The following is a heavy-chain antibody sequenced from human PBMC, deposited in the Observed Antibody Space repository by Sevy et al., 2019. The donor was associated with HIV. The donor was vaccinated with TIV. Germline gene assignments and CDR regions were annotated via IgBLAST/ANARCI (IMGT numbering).Heavy chain of an antibody. CDR2: IKQDGSEK. CDR3: ARGQIAVAGWGDNWFDP. J-gene: IGHJ5*02. D-gene: IGHD6-19*01. V-gene: IGHV3-7*01. Sequence: GGSLRLSCAASGFTFSSYWMIWVRQAPGKGLEWVANIKQDGSEKYYVDSVKGRFTISRDNAKNSLYLQMNSLRAEDTAVYYCARGQIAVAGWGDNWFDPWGQGTLVTVSS. CDR1: GFTFSSYW.